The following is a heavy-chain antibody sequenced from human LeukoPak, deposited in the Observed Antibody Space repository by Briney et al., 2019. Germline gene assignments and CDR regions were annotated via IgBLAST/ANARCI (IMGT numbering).Heavy chain of an antibody. V-gene: IGHV3-21*01. CDR3: ARDGPRKYSYGHDYFDY. CDR1: GFTFSSYG. Sequence: GMSLRLSCAASGFTFSSYGVHWVRQAPGKGLEWVSSISSSSSYIYYADSVKGRFTISRDNAKNSLYLQMNSLRAEDTAVYYCARDGPRKYSYGHDYFDYWGQGTLVTVSS. D-gene: IGHD5-18*01. CDR2: ISSSSSYI. J-gene: IGHJ4*02.